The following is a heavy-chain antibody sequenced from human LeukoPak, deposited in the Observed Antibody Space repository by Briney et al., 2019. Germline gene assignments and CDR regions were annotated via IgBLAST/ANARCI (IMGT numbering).Heavy chain of an antibody. CDR3: AIKPSDYSYAWFDP. J-gene: IGHJ5*02. CDR2: ISYDGSNK. Sequence: GRSLRLSCAASGFTFSSYAMHWVRQAPGKGLEWVAVISYDGSNKYYADSVKGRFTISRDNSKNTLYLQMNSLRAEDTAVYYCAIKPSDYSYAWFDPWGQGTLVTVSS. D-gene: IGHD4-11*01. CDR1: GFTFSSYA. V-gene: IGHV3-30-3*01.